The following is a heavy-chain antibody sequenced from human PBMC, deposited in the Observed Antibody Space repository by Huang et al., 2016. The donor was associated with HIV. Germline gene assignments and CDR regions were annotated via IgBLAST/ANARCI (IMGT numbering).Heavy chain of an antibody. J-gene: IGHJ4*02. Sequence: EVQLVESGGGLVKPGGSLRLSCAASGFTFSSYSMNWVRQAPGKGLGWVSSMSSISSYIYYADSVKGRFTISRDNAKNSLYLQMNSLRAEDTAVYYCARAVPTPNRFGVGGFDYWGQGTLVTVSS. V-gene: IGHV3-21*01. CDR3: ARAVPTPNRFGVGGFDY. CDR2: MSSISSYI. CDR1: GFTFSSYS. D-gene: IGHD3-3*01.